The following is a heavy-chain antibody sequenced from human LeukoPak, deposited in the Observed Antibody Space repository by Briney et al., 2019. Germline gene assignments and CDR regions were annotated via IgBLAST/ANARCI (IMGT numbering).Heavy chain of an antibody. D-gene: IGHD7-27*01. CDR1: GCSVSSYY. CDR3: ARVATNWGSPSGYFDL. CDR2: VYYSGST. Sequence: SEALSVTCTVSGCSVSSYYWIWIRQHPGKGLEWIGYVYYSGSTNYNPSLKSRVTISVDTSKNQFSLKLSSVTAADTAVYYCARVATNWGSPSGYFDLWGRGTLVTVSS. J-gene: IGHJ2*01. V-gene: IGHV4-59*02.